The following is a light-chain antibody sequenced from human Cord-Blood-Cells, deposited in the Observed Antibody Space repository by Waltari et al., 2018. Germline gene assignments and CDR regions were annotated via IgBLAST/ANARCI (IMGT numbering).Light chain of an antibody. J-gene: IGLJ3*02. Sequence: QSVFTQPPSVSAAPGQTDTISCSDSSTNIGNNPPSCYQQPPGTAPKLLIYENNKRPAVIPDRFSGSKSGTSATLGITGLQTGDEADYYCGTWDSSLSAWVFGGGTKLTVL. V-gene: IGLV1-51*02. CDR1: STNIGNNP. CDR3: GTWDSSLSAWV. CDR2: ENN.